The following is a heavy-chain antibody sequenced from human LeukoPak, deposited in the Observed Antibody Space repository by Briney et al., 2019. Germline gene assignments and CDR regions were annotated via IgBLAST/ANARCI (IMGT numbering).Heavy chain of an antibody. J-gene: IGHJ4*02. V-gene: IGHV3-20*04. CDR1: GFTFDDYG. CDR2: INWNGGST. CDR3: AKDLYVGATKNYFDY. Sequence: PGGSLRLSCAASGFTFDDYGMSWVRQAPGKGLEWVSGINWNGGSTGYADSVKGRFTISRDNAKNSLYLQMNSLRAEDTALYYCAKDLYVGATKNYFDYWGQGTLVTVSS. D-gene: IGHD1-26*01.